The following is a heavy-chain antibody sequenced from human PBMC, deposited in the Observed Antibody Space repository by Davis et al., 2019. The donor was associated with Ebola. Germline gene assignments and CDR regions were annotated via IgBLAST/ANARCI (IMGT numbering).Heavy chain of an antibody. Sequence: PSETLSLTCTVSGGSISSHYWSWIRQPAGKGLEWIGRIDTSGRTNYNPSLKSRVTMSVDTSKNQFSMRVSSVTAEDTAVYYCVRDGCPGGSCYCGDYWGQGTLVTVSS. V-gene: IGHV4-4*07. J-gene: IGHJ4*02. D-gene: IGHD2-15*01. CDR2: IDTSGRT. CDR3: VRDGCPGGSCYCGDY. CDR1: GGSISSHY.